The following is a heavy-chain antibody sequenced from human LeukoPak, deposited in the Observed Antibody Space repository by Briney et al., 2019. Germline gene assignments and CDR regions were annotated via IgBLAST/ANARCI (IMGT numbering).Heavy chain of an antibody. CDR1: GGSIGSRAYY. CDR3: ARHGDTRGGSYSTFDS. D-gene: IGHD1-26*01. J-gene: IGHJ4*02. CDR2: IYYTGST. Sequence: SETLFLTCSVSGGSIGSRAYYWGWIRQPPGEGLEWIGSIYYTGSTYQNPSLKSRVTISGDTSRNQFSLTLYSVTAADTAVYYCARHGDTRGGSYSTFDSWGQGTLVTVSS. V-gene: IGHV4-39*01.